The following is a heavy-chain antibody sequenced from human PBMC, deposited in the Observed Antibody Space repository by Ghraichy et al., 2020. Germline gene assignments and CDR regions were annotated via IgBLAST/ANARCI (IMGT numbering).Heavy chain of an antibody. Sequence: GSLRLSCAASGFIFSGYAMSWVRQAPGKGLEWVSSISSSAGSTYYADSVKGRFTISRGNSKKTLYLQMNSLRADDTAVYYCAKGKGSYHYFDYWGQGTLVTVSS. CDR3: AKGKGSYHYFDY. J-gene: IGHJ4*02. CDR2: ISSSAGST. D-gene: IGHD1-26*01. V-gene: IGHV3-23*01. CDR1: GFIFSGYA.